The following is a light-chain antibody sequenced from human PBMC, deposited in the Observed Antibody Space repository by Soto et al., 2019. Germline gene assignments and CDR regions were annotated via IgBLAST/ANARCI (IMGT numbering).Light chain of an antibody. CDR2: EVN. V-gene: IGLV2-23*02. CDR3: SSLAGSSSYVV. J-gene: IGLJ2*01. CDR1: ASDIGRYDI. Sequence: QSALTQPASVSGSLGQSITISCTGSASDIGRYDIVSWYQHHPGKAPQLVIYEVNKRPSGVSYRFSGSKSGNTASLTISGLQTVDEADYYCSSLAGSSSYVVFGGGTKLTVL.